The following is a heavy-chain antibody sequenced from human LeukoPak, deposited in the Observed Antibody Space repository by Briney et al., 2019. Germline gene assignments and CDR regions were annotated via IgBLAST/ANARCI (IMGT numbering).Heavy chain of an antibody. J-gene: IGHJ3*02. CDR2: IKQDGSEK. D-gene: IGHD5-18*01. CDR3: ARHDDNSYDAFDI. V-gene: IGHV3-7*01. Sequence: GGSLRLSCAASGFTFSSYWMSWVRQAPGKGLEWVANIKQDGSEKYYVDSVKGRFTISRDDSKNTLYLQMSALKTEDTAVYYCARHDDNSYDAFDIWGQGTMVTVSS. CDR1: GFTFSSYW.